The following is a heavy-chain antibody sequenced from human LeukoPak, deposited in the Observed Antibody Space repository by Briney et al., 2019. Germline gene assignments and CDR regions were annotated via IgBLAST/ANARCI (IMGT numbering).Heavy chain of an antibody. CDR3: GSIVRSSSGYYFDY. CDR2: IYSGDTS. V-gene: IGHV3-66*01. J-gene: IGHJ4*02. CDR1: GFTVSTNY. Sequence: GGSLRLSCAASGFTVSTNYMSWVRQAPGKGLEWVSVIYSGDTSFYADSVRGKFTISSGNSKNKLYLQMISLRADDTTAFYCGSIVRSSSGYYFDYWGQGTLVTVSS. D-gene: IGHD3-10*01.